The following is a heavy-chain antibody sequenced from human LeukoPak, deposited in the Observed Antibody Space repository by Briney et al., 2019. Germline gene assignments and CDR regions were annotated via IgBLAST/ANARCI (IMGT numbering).Heavy chain of an antibody. CDR3: ARPETQYSSGLDGFDI. D-gene: IGHD6-19*01. Sequence: PGGSLRLSCAASGFTFRSYAMHWVRQAPGKGLEWVAVISYDGSNQYYADSVKGRFTISRDNSENTLYLQMNSLRTEDTAVYYCARPETQYSSGLDGFDIWGQGTMVTVSS. CDR1: GFTFRSYA. J-gene: IGHJ3*02. V-gene: IGHV3-30-3*01. CDR2: ISYDGSNQ.